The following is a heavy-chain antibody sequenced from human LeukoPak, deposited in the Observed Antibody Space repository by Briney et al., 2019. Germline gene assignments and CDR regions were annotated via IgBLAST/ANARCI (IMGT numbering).Heavy chain of an antibody. J-gene: IGHJ4*02. CDR2: INPSGGST. Sequence: ASVKVSCKASGYTFASYYMHWVRQAPGQGLEWMGIINPSGGSTTYAQKFQGRVTMTRDTSTSTVYMELSSLRSEDTALYYCAGDPTPTYYSGTYYFEYWGQGTLVTVSS. D-gene: IGHD1-26*01. CDR1: GYTFASYY. V-gene: IGHV1-46*01. CDR3: AGDPTPTYYSGTYYFEY.